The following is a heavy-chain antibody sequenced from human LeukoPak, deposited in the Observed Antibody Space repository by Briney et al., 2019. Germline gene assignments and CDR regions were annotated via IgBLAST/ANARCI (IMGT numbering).Heavy chain of an antibody. CDR1: GGSFSGYY. Sequence: PSETLSLTCAVYGGSFSGYYWSWTRQPPGKGLEWIGEINHSGSTNYNPSLKSRVTISVDTSKNQFSLKLSSVTAADTAVYYCARGRRNYYGSYYFDYWGQGTLVTVSS. V-gene: IGHV4-34*01. D-gene: IGHD3-10*01. CDR3: ARGRRNYYGSYYFDY. CDR2: INHSGST. J-gene: IGHJ4*02.